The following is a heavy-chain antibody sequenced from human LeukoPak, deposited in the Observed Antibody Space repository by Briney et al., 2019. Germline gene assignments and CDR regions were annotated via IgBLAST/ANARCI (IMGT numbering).Heavy chain of an antibody. J-gene: IGHJ3*02. D-gene: IGHD4-17*01. Sequence: SETLSLTCTVSGGSISSYYWSWIRQTPGKGLEWIGYIFYSGSTKYNPSLKSRVTISVDKSKNQFSLKLNSVTAADTAVYYCARDRVERVDDYGDPDAFDIWGQGTLVTVSS. CDR2: IFYSGST. CDR3: ARDRVERVDDYGDPDAFDI. V-gene: IGHV4-59*01. CDR1: GGSISSYY.